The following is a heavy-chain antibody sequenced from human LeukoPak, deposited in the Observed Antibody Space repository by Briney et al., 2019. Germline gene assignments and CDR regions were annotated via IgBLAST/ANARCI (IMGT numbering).Heavy chain of an antibody. J-gene: IGHJ4*02. CDR2: IPDEGSNK. V-gene: IGHV3-30*18. Sequence: PGGSLRLSCVASGFTFSSYGMHWVRQAPGKGLEWVSVIPDEGSNKYYTDSVKGRFTISRDNSKNTLYLQINSLRTEDTAVYYCAKAGSSSGYYSRFDYWGQGTLVTVSS. D-gene: IGHD3-22*01. CDR3: AKAGSSSGYYSRFDY. CDR1: GFTFSSYG.